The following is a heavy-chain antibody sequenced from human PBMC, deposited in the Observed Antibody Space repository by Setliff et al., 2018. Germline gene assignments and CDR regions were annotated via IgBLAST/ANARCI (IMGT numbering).Heavy chain of an antibody. V-gene: IGHV1-8*02. CDR3: ARGETVTTLGNYYYYGMDV. CDR2: MNPNSGNT. CDR1: GYTFTSYD. D-gene: IGHD4-17*01. J-gene: IGHJ6*04. Sequence: PEASVKVSCKASGYTFTSYDINWVRQATGQGLEWMGWMNPNSGNTGYAQKCQGRVTITRNTSISTAYMELSSLRSEDTAVYYCARGETVTTLGNYYYYGMDVWGKGTTVTVS.